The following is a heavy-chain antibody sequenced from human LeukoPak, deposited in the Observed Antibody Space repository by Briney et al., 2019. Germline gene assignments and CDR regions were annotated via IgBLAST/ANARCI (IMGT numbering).Heavy chain of an antibody. D-gene: IGHD3-16*02. J-gene: IGHJ4*02. Sequence: GGSLRLSCAASGFTLSSYWMSWVRQAPGKGLEWVANIRQDGSEKYHLDSVKGRFTISRDNAKNTLYLQMNNLRAEDTAVYYCTTAENMITFGGVIVSALWGQGTLVTVSS. CDR1: GFTLSSYW. CDR3: TTAENMITFGGVIVSAL. V-gene: IGHV3-7*03. CDR2: IRQDGSEK.